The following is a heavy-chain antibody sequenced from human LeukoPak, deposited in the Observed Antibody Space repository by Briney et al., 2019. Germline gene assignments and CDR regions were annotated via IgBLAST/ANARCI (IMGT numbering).Heavy chain of an antibody. D-gene: IGHD5-12*01. CDR2: ISSSSSTI. CDR3: ARVRYSGYDWGFDY. CDR1: GFTFSSYS. Sequence: PGGSLRLSCAASGFTFSSYSMNWVRKAPGKGLEWVSYISSSSSTIYYADSVKGRFTISRDNAKNSLYLQMNSLRAEDTAVYYCARVRYSGYDWGFDYWGQGTLVTVSS. V-gene: IGHV3-48*01. J-gene: IGHJ4*02.